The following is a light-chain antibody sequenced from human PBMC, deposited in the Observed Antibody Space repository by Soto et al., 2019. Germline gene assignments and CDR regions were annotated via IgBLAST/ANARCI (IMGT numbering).Light chain of an antibody. Sequence: DIQMTQSPSTLSAFIGDRVTITCRASQNIDDYLGWHQQIPGRAPKVLIYRASNLESGVPSRFSGSGSGTEFTLTISSLQPDDSATYYCQQYVSYPITFGGGTKVEVK. CDR1: QNIDDY. CDR2: RAS. CDR3: QQYVSYPIT. V-gene: IGKV1-5*03. J-gene: IGKJ4*01.